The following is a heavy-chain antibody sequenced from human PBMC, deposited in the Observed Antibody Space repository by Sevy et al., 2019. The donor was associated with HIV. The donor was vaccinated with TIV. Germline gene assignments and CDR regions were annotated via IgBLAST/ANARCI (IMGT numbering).Heavy chain of an antibody. V-gene: IGHV3-33*01. J-gene: IGHJ4*02. CDR3: ARVPYDRSGYYYDY. Sequence: GGSLRLSCAASGFTFSSYGMHWVRQAPGKGLEWVAVIWYDGSNKYYADSVKGRFTISRDNSKNTLYLKMNSLRAEDTAVYYCARVPYDRSGYYYDYWGQGTLVTVSS. CDR2: IWYDGSNK. D-gene: IGHD3-22*01. CDR1: GFTFSSYG.